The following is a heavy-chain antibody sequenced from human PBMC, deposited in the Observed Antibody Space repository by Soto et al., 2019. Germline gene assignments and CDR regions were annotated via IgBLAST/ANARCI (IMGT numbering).Heavy chain of an antibody. Sequence: QVQLVESGGGLVKPGGSLRLSCEASGFTLSDYYMTWIRQAPGKGLEWISYISSSATIIYYADSVKGRSTISRDNAKTSLYLQMNSLRADDTAVYYCARAVKQWLVGGDYYYYYMDVWGKGTTVTVSS. J-gene: IGHJ6*03. CDR2: ISSSATII. V-gene: IGHV3-11*01. D-gene: IGHD6-19*01. CDR1: GFTLSDYY. CDR3: ARAVKQWLVGGDYYYYYMDV.